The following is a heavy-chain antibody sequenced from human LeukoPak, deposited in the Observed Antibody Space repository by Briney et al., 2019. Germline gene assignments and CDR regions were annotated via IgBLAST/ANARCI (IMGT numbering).Heavy chain of an antibody. CDR2: INPSGGST. CDR1: GYTFTSYY. V-gene: IGHV1-46*01. D-gene: IGHD1-26*01. Sequence: APVKVSCKASGYTFTSYYMHWVRQAPGQGLEWMGIINPSGGSTSYAQKFQGRVTMTRDTSTSTVYMELSSLRSEDTAVYYCARVVGATGVFDYWGQGTLVTVSS. CDR3: ARVVGATGVFDY. J-gene: IGHJ4*02.